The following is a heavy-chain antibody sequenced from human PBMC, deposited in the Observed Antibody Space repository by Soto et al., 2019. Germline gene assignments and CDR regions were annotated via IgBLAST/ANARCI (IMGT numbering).Heavy chain of an antibody. CDR3: ARDLYYSSGRYFDHDAFDI. V-gene: IGHV1-18*01. D-gene: IGHD6-19*01. Sequence: ASVKVSCKASGYNFTSYGISWVRQAPGQGLEWMGWISPHNDRTKYARRFQDRVTMTTETPTSTVYMELGSLRSDDTAVYYCARDLYYSSGRYFDHDAFDIWGQGTVVTVSS. CDR1: GYNFTSYG. J-gene: IGHJ3*02. CDR2: ISPHNDRT.